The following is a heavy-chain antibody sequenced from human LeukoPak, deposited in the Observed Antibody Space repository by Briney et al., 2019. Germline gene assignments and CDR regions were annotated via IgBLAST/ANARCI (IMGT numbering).Heavy chain of an antibody. CDR1: GYSFSSYW. J-gene: IGHJ5*02. V-gene: IGHV5-51*01. D-gene: IGHD3-10*01. Sequence: GESLKISCKGSGYSFSSYWTAWVRQMPGKGLEWMGIIYPGDSDTRYSPSFQGQVTISADKSIGTAYLQWSSLKASDTAMYYCARNVVRGIIYDWFDPWGQGTLVTVSS. CDR2: IYPGDSDT. CDR3: ARNVVRGIIYDWFDP.